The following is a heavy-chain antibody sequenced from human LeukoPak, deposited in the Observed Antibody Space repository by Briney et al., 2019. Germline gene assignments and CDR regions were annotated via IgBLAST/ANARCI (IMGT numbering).Heavy chain of an antibody. CDR3: ARALDFWSGYYVS. Sequence: GGSLRLSCAPSAFTVSSNYMSWVRQAPGKGLEWVSVIYSGGSTYYADTVKGRFTISRDNSKNTLYLQMNSLRAEDTAVYYCARALDFWSGYYVSWGQGTLVTVST. CDR1: AFTVSSNY. V-gene: IGHV3-53*01. CDR2: IYSGGST. J-gene: IGHJ5*02. D-gene: IGHD3-3*01.